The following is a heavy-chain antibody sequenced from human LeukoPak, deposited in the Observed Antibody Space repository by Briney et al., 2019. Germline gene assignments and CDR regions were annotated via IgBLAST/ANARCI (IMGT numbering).Heavy chain of an antibody. CDR3: ARDIYSSSWYEFDY. CDR2: IYYSGST. J-gene: IGHJ4*02. CDR1: GSSISSYY. Sequence: SETLSLTCTVSGSSISSYYWSWIRQPPGKGLEWIGYIYYSGSTNYNPSLKSRVTISVDTSKNQFSLNLSSVTAADTAVYYCARDIYSSSWYEFDYWGQGTLVTVSS. V-gene: IGHV4-59*01. D-gene: IGHD6-13*01.